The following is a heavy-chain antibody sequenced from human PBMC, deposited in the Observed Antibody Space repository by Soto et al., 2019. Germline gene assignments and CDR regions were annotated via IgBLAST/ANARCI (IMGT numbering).Heavy chain of an antibody. Sequence: LRLSCSASGFTFSTQAMAWVRQAPGTGLAWVSALISSGESPDYADSVKGRFTISRDNSKNTLYLQMNSLRSEDTAVYYCARVHLGYCTNGVCYQFDYWGQGTLVTVSS. J-gene: IGHJ4*02. CDR3: ARVHLGYCTNGVCYQFDY. D-gene: IGHD2-8*01. CDR1: GFTFSTQA. CDR2: LISSGESP. V-gene: IGHV3-23*01.